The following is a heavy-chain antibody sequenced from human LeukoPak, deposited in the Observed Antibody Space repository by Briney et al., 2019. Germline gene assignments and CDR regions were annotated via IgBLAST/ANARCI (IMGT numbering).Heavy chain of an antibody. CDR3: ARFQWFGELLGGWFDP. Sequence: PSETLSLTCTVSGGSISSYYWSWIRQPAGKGLEWIGRIYTSGSTNYNPSLKRRVTMSVDTSKNQFSLKLSSVTAADTAVYYCARFQWFGELLGGWFDPWGQGTLVTVSS. J-gene: IGHJ5*02. D-gene: IGHD3-10*01. CDR1: GGSISSYY. V-gene: IGHV4-4*07. CDR2: IYTSGST.